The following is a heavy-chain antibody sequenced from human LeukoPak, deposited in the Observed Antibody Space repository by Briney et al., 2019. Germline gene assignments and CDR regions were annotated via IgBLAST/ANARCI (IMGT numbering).Heavy chain of an antibody. Sequence: NASETLCLTCAAYGWTFSDYYWSWIRQAPGKGLEWIGEFTRIGRMNYNLSLKSRSIISSDTTNNQLPLQLTSVTAADTDIYYCAGIYGDYSDFEYWGQGTLVTVSS. CDR3: AGIYGDYSDFEY. J-gene: IGHJ4*02. D-gene: IGHD4-17*01. CDR2: FTRIGRM. CDR1: GWTFSDYY. V-gene: IGHV4-34*08.